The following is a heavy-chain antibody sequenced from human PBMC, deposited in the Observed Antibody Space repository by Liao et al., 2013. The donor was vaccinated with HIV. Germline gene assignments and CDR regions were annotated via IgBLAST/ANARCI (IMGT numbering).Heavy chain of an antibody. CDR3: AMDARDDFWSGLDGGVDP. CDR1: GGSISSYY. D-gene: IGHD3-3*01. J-gene: IGHJ5*02. CDR2: IYTSGNT. V-gene: IGHV4-4*07. Sequence: QVQLQESGPGLVKPSETLSLTCTVSGGSISSYYWSWIRQPAGKGLEWIGRIYTSGNTNYNPSLKSRVTMSVDTSKNQFSLKLSSVTAADTAVYYCAMDARDDFWSGLDGGVDPWGQGTLVTVSS.